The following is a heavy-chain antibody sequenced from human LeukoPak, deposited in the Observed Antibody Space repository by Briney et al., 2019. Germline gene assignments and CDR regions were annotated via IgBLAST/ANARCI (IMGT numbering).Heavy chain of an antibody. V-gene: IGHV3-30*18. CDR2: ISYDGSNK. J-gene: IGHJ6*03. Sequence: PGGSLRLSCAASGFTFSSYGMHWVRQAPGKGLEWVAVISYDGSNKYYADSVKGRFTISRDNSKNTLYLQMNSLRAEDTAVYYCAKGSSDWNDAADNYYYYYMDVWGKGTTVTVSS. D-gene: IGHD1-1*01. CDR1: GFTFSSYG. CDR3: AKGSSDWNDAADNYYYYYMDV.